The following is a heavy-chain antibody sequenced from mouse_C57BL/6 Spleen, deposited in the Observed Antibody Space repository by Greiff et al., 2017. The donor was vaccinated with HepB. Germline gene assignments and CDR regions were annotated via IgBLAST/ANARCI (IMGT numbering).Heavy chain of an antibody. CDR3: ARDSEGYDGGYAMDY. CDR2: INYDGSST. D-gene: IGHD2-2*01. CDR1: GFTFSDYY. Sequence: EVKLVESEGGLVQPGSSMKLSCTASGFTFSDYYMAWVRQVPEKGLEWVANINYDGSSTYYLDSLKSRFIISRDNAKNILYLQMSSLKSEDTATYYCARDSEGYDGGYAMDYWGQGTSVTVSS. J-gene: IGHJ4*01. V-gene: IGHV5-16*01.